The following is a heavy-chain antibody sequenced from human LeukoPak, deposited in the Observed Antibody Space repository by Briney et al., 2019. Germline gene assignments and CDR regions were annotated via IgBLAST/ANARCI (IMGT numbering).Heavy chain of an antibody. V-gene: IGHV4-39*01. CDR3: TRGEPSDSGYWWYFDL. J-gene: IGHJ2*01. D-gene: IGHD6-13*01. CDR1: GVSINSRPYY. CDR2: VYYTRTT. Sequence: PSETLSLTCTVSGVSINSRPYYCGSIHQTPGKGLERLGNVYYTRTTYSNPSLRRRLTTSLDTSKHQFSLSLPMMTAAKTARYYWTRGEPSDSGYWWYFDLWGPGTLVTVSS.